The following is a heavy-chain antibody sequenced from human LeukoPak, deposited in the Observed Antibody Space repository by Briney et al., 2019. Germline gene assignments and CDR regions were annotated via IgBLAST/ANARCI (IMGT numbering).Heavy chain of an antibody. CDR2: FKTKYNQV. Sequence: GGSLRLSCVASGFTFSDYAMNWVRQAPGKGLEWISTFKTKYNQVYYAESVRGRFTISTDSSKNTVYLQMNSLRAEDTALYYCARSVPDYTRFDYWGQGALVTVSS. CDR3: ARSVPDYTRFDY. J-gene: IGHJ4*02. CDR1: GFTFSDYA. D-gene: IGHD4-11*01. V-gene: IGHV3-23*05.